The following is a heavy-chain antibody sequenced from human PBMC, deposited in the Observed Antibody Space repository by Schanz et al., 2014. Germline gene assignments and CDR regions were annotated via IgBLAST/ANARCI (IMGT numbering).Heavy chain of an antibody. Sequence: EVQLLESGGGLVQPGGSLRLSCAASGFTFSSYAMSWVRQAPGKGLEWVSALSGSGGSTYYADSVKGRFTISRDNSKNTLYLQMNSLSADDTAVCYCAKGMGYCSGGTCYDCYYYGLDVWGQGTTVTVSS. CDR1: GFTFSSYA. CDR3: AKGMGYCSGGTCYDCYYYGLDV. CDR2: LSGSGGST. J-gene: IGHJ6*02. V-gene: IGHV3-23*01. D-gene: IGHD2-15*01.